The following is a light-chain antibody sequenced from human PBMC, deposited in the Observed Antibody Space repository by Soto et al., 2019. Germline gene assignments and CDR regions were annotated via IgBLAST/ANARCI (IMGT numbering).Light chain of an antibody. CDR2: DVN. J-gene: IGLJ2*01. CDR1: SSDVGGYNY. Sequence: QSALTQPRSVSGSPGQSVTISCTGTSSDVGGYNYVSWYQQHPGNAPKVMIYDVNKRPSGVADRFSGSKSGNTASLTISGRQAEDVADYYCCSLTRTNTVVFGGGTKLTVL. V-gene: IGLV2-11*01. CDR3: CSLTRTNTVV.